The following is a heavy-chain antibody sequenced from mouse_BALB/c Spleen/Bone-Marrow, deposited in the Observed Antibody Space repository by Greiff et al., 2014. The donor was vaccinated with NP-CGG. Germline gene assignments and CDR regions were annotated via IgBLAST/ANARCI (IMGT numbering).Heavy chain of an antibody. D-gene: IGHD1-1*01. Sequence: VQLQQPGAELVKPGASVKLSCTASGFNIKDTYMHWVKQRPEQGLEWIGRIDPANGNTKYDPKFQGKATITADTSSNTAYLQLSSLTSEDTAVYYCAIYYYGSSGFAYWDQGTLVTVSA. CDR2: IDPANGNT. CDR1: GFNIKDTY. CDR3: AIYYYGSSGFAY. V-gene: IGHV14-3*02. J-gene: IGHJ3*01.